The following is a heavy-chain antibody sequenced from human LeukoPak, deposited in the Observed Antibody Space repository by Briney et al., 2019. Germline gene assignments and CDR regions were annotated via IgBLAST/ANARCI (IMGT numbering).Heavy chain of an antibody. Sequence: PSETLSLTCAVSGYSISSGSYWGWIRQPPGKGLEWIGSIYYSGSTYYNPSLKSRVTISVDTSKNQFSLKLSSVTAADTAVYYCARSLGILEWLFHNWFDPWGQGTLVTVSS. CDR3: ARSLGILEWLFHNWFDP. D-gene: IGHD3-3*01. CDR2: IYYSGST. CDR1: GYSISSGSY. V-gene: IGHV4-38-2*01. J-gene: IGHJ5*02.